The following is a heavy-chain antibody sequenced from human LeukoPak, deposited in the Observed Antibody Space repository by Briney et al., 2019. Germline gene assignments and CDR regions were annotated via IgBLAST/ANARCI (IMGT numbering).Heavy chain of an antibody. V-gene: IGHV4-39*01. CDR2: IYYVGDT. Sequence: SETLSLTCTVSGGSISSSSYYWGWIRQPPGKGLEWIGSIYYVGDTFHNPSLKSRVTISVDTSKNQFSLKLSSVTAAETAVYYCARLSGSNYSPVDYWGQGTLVTVSS. D-gene: IGHD1-26*01. J-gene: IGHJ4*02. CDR3: ARLSGSNYSPVDY. CDR1: GGSISSSSYY.